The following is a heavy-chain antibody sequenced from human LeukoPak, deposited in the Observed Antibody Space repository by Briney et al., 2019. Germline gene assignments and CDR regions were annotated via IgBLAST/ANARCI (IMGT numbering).Heavy chain of an antibody. V-gene: IGHV1-69*05. CDR2: IIPIFGTA. CDR1: GGTFSSYA. CDR3: ARVSGIAEGSSDY. J-gene: IGHJ4*02. Sequence: ASVKVSCKASGGTFSSYAISWVRQAPGQGLEWMGGIIPIFGTANYAQKFQGRVTMTRDMSTSTVYMELSSLRSEDTAVYYCARVSGIAEGSSDYWGQGTLVTVSS. D-gene: IGHD6-13*01.